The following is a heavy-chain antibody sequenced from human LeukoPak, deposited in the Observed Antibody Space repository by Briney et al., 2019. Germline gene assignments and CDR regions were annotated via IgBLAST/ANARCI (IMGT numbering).Heavy chain of an antibody. Sequence: PSETLSPTCTVSGGSISSYYWSWIRQPPGKGLEWIGYIYYSGSTNYNPSLKSRVTISVDTSKNQFSLKLSSVTAADTAVYYCARVRTGDRFDYWGQGTLVTVSS. D-gene: IGHD7-27*01. CDR1: GGSISSYY. J-gene: IGHJ4*02. V-gene: IGHV4-59*01. CDR3: ARVRTGDRFDY. CDR2: IYYSGST.